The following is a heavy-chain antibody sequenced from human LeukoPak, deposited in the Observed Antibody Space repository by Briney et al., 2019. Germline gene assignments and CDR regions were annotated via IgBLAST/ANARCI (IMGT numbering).Heavy chain of an antibody. D-gene: IGHD2-2*01. Sequence: GASVKVSCKASGFTFTSSAMQWVRQARGQRLEWIGWIVVGSGNTNYAQKFQERVTITRDMSTSTAYMELSSLGSEDTAVYYCAAEKVSYCSSTSCPYYYGMDVWGQGTTVTVSS. J-gene: IGHJ6*02. CDR2: IVVGSGNT. CDR1: GFTFTSSA. V-gene: IGHV1-58*02. CDR3: AAEKVSYCSSTSCPYYYGMDV.